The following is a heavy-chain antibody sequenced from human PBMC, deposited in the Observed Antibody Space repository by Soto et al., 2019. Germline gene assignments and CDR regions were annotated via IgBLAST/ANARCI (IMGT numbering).Heavy chain of an antibody. CDR1: GFTFSSYA. CDR2: ISGSGGST. Sequence: GGSLRLSCAASGFTFSSYAMSWVRQAPGKGLEWVSTISGSGGSTYYADSVKGRFTISRDNSKNTLDLQKNSLRAEDTAVYYCAKYTRSGGYEPGDRYYYYYMDVWGKGTTVTVSS. J-gene: IGHJ6*03. CDR3: AKYTRSGGYEPGDRYYYYYMDV. D-gene: IGHD5-12*01. V-gene: IGHV3-23*01.